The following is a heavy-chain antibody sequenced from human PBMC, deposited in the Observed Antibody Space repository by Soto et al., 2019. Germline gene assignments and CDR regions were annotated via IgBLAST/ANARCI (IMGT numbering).Heavy chain of an antibody. CDR1: GASVSGYY. D-gene: IGHD5-12*01. J-gene: IGHJ5*02. Sequence: QVQLQETGPGLVKPSETLSLTCTVSGASVSGYYWSWIRQTPGKGLEWIGNIHNSGASKYNPSLKSRVTIPLDTSTNEFSLKIGSVTTADTAVYYCARGPQWLRSDNWFDPWGQGNLVTVSS. CDR2: IHNSGAS. V-gene: IGHV4-59*02. CDR3: ARGPQWLRSDNWFDP.